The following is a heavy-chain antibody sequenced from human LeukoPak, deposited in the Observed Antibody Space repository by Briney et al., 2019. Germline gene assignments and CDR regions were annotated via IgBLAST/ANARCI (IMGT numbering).Heavy chain of an antibody. CDR1: GFTVSSNY. CDR2: FYSGGNT. CDR3: AKDIVVVVAASFDY. J-gene: IGHJ4*02. D-gene: IGHD2-15*01. Sequence: PGGSLRLSCAASGFTVSSNYMSWVRQAPGKGLEWVSVFYSGGNTYYADSVQGRFTISRDTSKNTVDLQMNSLRSEDAAVYYCAKDIVVVVAASFDYWGQGTLVTVSS. V-gene: IGHV3-53*01.